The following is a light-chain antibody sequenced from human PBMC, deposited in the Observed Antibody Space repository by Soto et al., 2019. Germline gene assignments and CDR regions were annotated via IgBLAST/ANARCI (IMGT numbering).Light chain of an antibody. V-gene: IGKV3-20*01. CDR2: GAS. Sequence: EIVLTQSPGTLSLSPGERATLSCRASQSVSSSYLAWYQQKPGQAPRLLIYGASSRATGIPDRFSGSGSGTDFTFTISRLEPEDFAVYYCQQYGSSPRAFGQGTQVDIK. CDR1: QSVSSSY. CDR3: QQYGSSPRA. J-gene: IGKJ1*01.